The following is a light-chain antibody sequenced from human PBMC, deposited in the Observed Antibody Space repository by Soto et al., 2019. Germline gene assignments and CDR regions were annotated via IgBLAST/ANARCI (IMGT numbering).Light chain of an antibody. CDR2: EVS. CDR1: SSDVGSYNP. CDR3: YSFSSNENYV. Sequence: QSVLTQPPSVSGSPGQSVTISCSGTSSDVGSYNPVSVYPQAPGTAPKVMIFEVSNRPSGVPDRFSGSKSGNTASLTISGLQPEDEADYYFYSFSSNENYVFGTGTKVTVL. J-gene: IGLJ1*01. V-gene: IGLV2-18*02.